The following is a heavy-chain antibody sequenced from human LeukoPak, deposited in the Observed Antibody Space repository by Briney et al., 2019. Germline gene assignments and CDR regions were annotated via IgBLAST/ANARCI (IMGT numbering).Heavy chain of an antibody. V-gene: IGHV3-23*01. CDR2: ISNNGGYT. J-gene: IGHJ4*02. CDR1: GGSISSYY. CDR3: ARDRAWNYFDY. D-gene: IGHD3-3*01. Sequence: ETLSLTCTVSGGSISSYYWSWVRQAPGKGLEWVSAISNNGGYTYYADSVQGRFTISRDNSKSTLCLQMDSLRAEDTAVYYCARDRAWNYFDYWGQGTLVTVSS.